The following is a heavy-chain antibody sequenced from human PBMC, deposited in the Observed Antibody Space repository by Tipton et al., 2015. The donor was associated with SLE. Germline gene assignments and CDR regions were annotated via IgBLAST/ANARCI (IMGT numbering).Heavy chain of an antibody. V-gene: IGHV4-59*11. J-gene: IGHJ5*02. CDR3: ERVAAGIPEFGSYDDNWVDP. Sequence: TLFLTCTVSGGSMSSLYWSWIRQSPGKGLEWIGYIYYSGSTNYNPSLKSRVTISVDTSKNQFSLKLSSVTAADTAVYYCERVAAGIPEFGSYDDNWVDPWGQGTLVTVSS. D-gene: IGHD1-26*01. CDR2: IYYSGST. CDR1: GGSMSSLY.